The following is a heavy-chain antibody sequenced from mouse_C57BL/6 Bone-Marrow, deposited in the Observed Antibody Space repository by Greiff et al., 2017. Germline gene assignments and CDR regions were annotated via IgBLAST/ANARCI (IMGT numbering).Heavy chain of an antibody. Sequence: EVQLVESGGGLVKPGGSLKLSCAASGFTFSSYAMSWVRQTPEKRLEWVATISDGGSYTYYPDNVKGRFTLSRDNAKNNLYLQMSHLKSENTARYYCAVDSSGYYFDYWGQGTTLTVSS. J-gene: IGHJ2*01. D-gene: IGHD3-2*02. CDR3: AVDSSGYYFDY. V-gene: IGHV5-4*01. CDR1: GFTFSSYA. CDR2: ISDGGSYT.